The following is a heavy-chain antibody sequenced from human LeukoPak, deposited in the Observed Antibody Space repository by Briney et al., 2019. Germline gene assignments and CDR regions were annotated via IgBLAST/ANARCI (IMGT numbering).Heavy chain of an antibody. CDR1: GGSFSGYY. V-gene: IGHV4-34*01. D-gene: IGHD6-13*01. CDR3: ARGLHLVRHWFDP. Sequence: KTSETLSLTCAVYGGSFSGYYWSWIRQPPGKGLEWIGEINHSGSTNYNPSLKSRVTISVDTSKNQFSLKLSSVTAADTSVYYCARGLHLVRHWFDPWGQGTLVTVSS. CDR2: INHSGST. J-gene: IGHJ5*02.